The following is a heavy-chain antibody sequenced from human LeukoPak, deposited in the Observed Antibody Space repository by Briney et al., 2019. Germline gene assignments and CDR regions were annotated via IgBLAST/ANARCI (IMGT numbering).Heavy chain of an antibody. J-gene: IGHJ5*02. V-gene: IGHV1-8*01. CDR2: MNPNSGNT. CDR1: GYTFTSYD. Sequence: GASVKVSCKASGYTFTSYDINWVRQATGQGLEWMGWMNPNSGNTGYAQKFQGRVTMTRNPSISTAYMELSSLRSEDTAVYYCARDGTSGGYGDSEDWFDPWGQGTLVTVSS. D-gene: IGHD4-17*01. CDR3: ARDGTSGGYGDSEDWFDP.